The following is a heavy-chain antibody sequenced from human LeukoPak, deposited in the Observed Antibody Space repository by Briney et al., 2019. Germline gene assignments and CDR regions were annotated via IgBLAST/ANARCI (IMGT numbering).Heavy chain of an antibody. CDR3: ARDSEDTGIFDY. D-gene: IGHD7-27*01. CDR2: ISAYNSNT. V-gene: IGHV1-18*01. J-gene: IGHJ4*02. Sequence: ASVKVSCKASGYTFTSYGISWVRQAPGQGLEWMGWISAYNSNTNYAQKLQGRVTMTTDTSTSTAYMELRSLRSDDTAVYYCARDSEDTGIFDYWGQGTLVTVSS. CDR1: GYTFTSYG.